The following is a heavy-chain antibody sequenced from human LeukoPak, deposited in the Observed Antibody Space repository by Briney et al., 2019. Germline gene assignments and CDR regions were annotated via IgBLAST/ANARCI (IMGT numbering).Heavy chain of an antibody. J-gene: IGHJ6*03. D-gene: IGHD4-11*01. CDR2: IIPIFGTA. Sequence: PGGSLRLSCSASGGTFSSYAISWVRQAPGQGLEWMGGIIPIFGTANYAQKFQGRVTITADESTSTAYMELSSLRSEDTAVYYCARLNDYSKANYYYYYMDVWGKGTTVTVSS. CDR3: ARLNDYSKANYYYYYMDV. CDR1: GGTFSSYA. V-gene: IGHV1-69*01.